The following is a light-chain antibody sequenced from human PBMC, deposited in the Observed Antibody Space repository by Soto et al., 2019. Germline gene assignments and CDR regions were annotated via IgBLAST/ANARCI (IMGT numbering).Light chain of an antibody. Sequence: DIQMTQSPSSLSASVGETVIISCRASETITRYLNWYQSKPGKAPRLLISGASSLQSGVPSRFSGSYSGTDFTLTIGSLQPEDFATYYCQQSYSILLTFGGGTKVDIK. V-gene: IGKV1-39*01. CDR3: QQSYSILLT. CDR2: GAS. J-gene: IGKJ4*01. CDR1: ETITRY.